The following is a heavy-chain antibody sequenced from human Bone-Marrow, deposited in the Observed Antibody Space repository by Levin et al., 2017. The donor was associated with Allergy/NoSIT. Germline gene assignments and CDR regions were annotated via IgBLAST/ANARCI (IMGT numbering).Heavy chain of an antibody. CDR1: GFSFNNYS. CDR3: VRDFSALLWFGESSSFDY. D-gene: IGHD3-10*01. CDR2: INQDATEE. J-gene: IGHJ4*02. V-gene: IGHV3-7*01. Sequence: GGSLRLSCAASGFSFNNYSMNWVRQAPGKGLEWVANINQDATEENYVDSVKGRFTISRDNTKDSLYLHITSLRVDDTAVYYCVRDFSALLWFGESSSFDYWGQGTLVTVSS.